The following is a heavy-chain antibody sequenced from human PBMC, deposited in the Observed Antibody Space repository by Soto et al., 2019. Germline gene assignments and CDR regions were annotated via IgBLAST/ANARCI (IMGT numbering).Heavy chain of an antibody. V-gene: IGHV2-5*02. D-gene: IGHD5-12*01. CDR1: GFSLSTTGVA. J-gene: IGHJ4*02. CDR3: AHSQRGPRDF. Sequence: QITLKESGPTLVRPTQTLTLTCTFSGFSLSTTGVAVAWIRQPPGEALEWLALIYWDDDKRYNSSLKSRLTITKDTARDQVVLAMTNMDPMDTATYFCAHSQRGPRDFWGPGILVTVSS. CDR2: IYWDDDK.